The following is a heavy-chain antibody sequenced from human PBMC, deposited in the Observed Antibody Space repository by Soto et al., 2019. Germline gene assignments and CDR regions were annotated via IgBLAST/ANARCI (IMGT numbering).Heavy chain of an antibody. CDR1: GFTFSSYA. CDR3: AKDLDITIFGVVTEHPIDY. Sequence: GGSLRLSCAASGFTFSSYAMSWVRQAPGKGLEWVSAISGSGGSTYYEDSVKGRFTISRDNSKNTLYLQMNSLRAEDTAVYYCAKDLDITIFGVVTEHPIDYWGQGTLVTVSS. CDR2: ISGSGGST. V-gene: IGHV3-23*01. J-gene: IGHJ4*02. D-gene: IGHD3-3*01.